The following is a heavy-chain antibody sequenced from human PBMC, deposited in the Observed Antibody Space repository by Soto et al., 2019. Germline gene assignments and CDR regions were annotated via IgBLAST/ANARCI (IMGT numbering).Heavy chain of an antibody. J-gene: IGHJ4*02. CDR2: ISGSGGST. CDR3: AKSGPYCSGGSCYIRY. Sequence: GGSLRLSCAASGFTFSSYAMSWVRQAPGKGLEWVSAISGSGGSTYYADSVKGRFTISRDNSKNTLYLQMNSLRAEDTAVYYCAKSGPYCSGGSCYIRYWGQGTLVTVSS. V-gene: IGHV3-23*01. D-gene: IGHD2-15*01. CDR1: GFTFSSYA.